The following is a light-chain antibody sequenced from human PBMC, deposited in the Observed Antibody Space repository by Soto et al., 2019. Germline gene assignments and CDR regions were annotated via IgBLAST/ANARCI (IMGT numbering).Light chain of an antibody. CDR1: QSVRGN. CDR2: LTS. CDR3: QQYNNWPLT. Sequence: EVVMTQSPATLSVSPGERVTLSCRASQSVRGNLAWYQQKPGQTPRLLIYLTSTRATGIPARFSGSGSGTEFTLTISSLKSEDFAVYYCQQYNNWPLTFGGGTKVDIK. V-gene: IGKV3-15*01. J-gene: IGKJ4*01.